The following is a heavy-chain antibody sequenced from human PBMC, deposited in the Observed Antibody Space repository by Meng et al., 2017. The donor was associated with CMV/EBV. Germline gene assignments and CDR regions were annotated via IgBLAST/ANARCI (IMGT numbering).Heavy chain of an antibody. CDR3: TTGGSSSYYYYGMDV. CDR1: GFTFSNAW. CDR2: IKSKTDGGTT. D-gene: IGHD6-6*01. Sequence: GESLKISCAASGFTFSNAWMSWVRQAPGKGLEWVGRIKSKTDGGTTDYAAPVKGRFTISRDDSKNTLYLQMNSLKTEDTAVYYCTTGGSSSYYYYGMDVWGQGTTVIVSS. J-gene: IGHJ6*02. V-gene: IGHV3-15*01.